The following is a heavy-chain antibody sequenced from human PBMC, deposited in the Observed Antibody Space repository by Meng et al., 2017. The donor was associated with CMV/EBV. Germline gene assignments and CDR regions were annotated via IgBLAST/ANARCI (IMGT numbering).Heavy chain of an antibody. CDR2: ISSSSYI. Sequence: GESLKISCAASGFTFSSYSMNWVRQAPGKGLEWVSSISSSSYIYYADSVKGRFTISRDNAKNSLYLQMNSLRAEDTAVYYCARHYRRAGRVDYWGQGTLVTVSS. CDR1: GFTFSSYS. J-gene: IGHJ4*02. D-gene: IGHD3-10*01. CDR3: ARHYRRAGRVDY. V-gene: IGHV3-21*01.